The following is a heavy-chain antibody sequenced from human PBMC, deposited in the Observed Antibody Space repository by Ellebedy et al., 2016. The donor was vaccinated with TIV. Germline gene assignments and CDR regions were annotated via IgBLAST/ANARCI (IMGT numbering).Heavy chain of an antibody. CDR1: GFTFSSYS. Sequence: GESLKISCAASGFTFSSYSMNWVRQVPGKGLEWVSSISSSSSYIYYADSVKGRFTISRDNAKNSLYLQMNSLRAEDTAVYYCASPAARYCTNGVCYTGNYWGQGTLVTVSS. CDR2: ISSSSSYI. D-gene: IGHD2-8*01. V-gene: IGHV3-21*01. J-gene: IGHJ4*02. CDR3: ASPAARYCTNGVCYTGNY.